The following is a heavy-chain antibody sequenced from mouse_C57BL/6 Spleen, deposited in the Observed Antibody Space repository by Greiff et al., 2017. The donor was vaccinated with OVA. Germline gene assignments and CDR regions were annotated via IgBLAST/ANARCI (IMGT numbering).Heavy chain of an antibody. J-gene: IGHJ4*01. V-gene: IGHV1-64*01. Sequence: QVQLQQPGAELVKPGASVKLSCKASGYTFTSYWMHWVKQRPGQGLEWIGMIHPNSGSTNYNEDFKSKATLTVNKSSSTAYMQLSSLTSEDSAVYYCARTYGSSCYAMDYWGQGTSVTVSS. CDR2: IHPNSGST. CDR3: ARTYGSSCYAMDY. CDR1: GYTFTSYW. D-gene: IGHD1-1*01.